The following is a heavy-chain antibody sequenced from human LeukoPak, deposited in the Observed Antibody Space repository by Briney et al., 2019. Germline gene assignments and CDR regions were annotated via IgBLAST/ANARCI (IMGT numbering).Heavy chain of an antibody. Sequence: SQTLSLTCTVSGGSISSGGYSWSWIRQHPGKGLEWIGYIYYSGSTYYNPSLKSRVTISVDTSKNQFSLKLSSVTAADTAVYYCARVCLSDYSFYFDYWGQGTLVTVSS. CDR1: GGSISSGGYS. D-gene: IGHD4-11*01. CDR2: IYYSGST. J-gene: IGHJ4*02. CDR3: ARVCLSDYSFYFDY. V-gene: IGHV4-31*03.